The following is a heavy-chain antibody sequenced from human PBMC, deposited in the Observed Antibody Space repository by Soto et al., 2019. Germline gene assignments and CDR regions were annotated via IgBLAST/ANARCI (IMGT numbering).Heavy chain of an antibody. CDR1: GFTFSSYA. Sequence: GGSLRLSCAASGFTFSSYAMHWVRQAPGKGLEWVAVISYDGSNKYYADSVKGRFTISRDNSKNTLYLQMNSLRAEDTAVYYCASSGGYYDSSGYYLDYWGQGTLVTVPS. V-gene: IGHV3-30-3*01. J-gene: IGHJ4*02. CDR3: ASSGGYYDSSGYYLDY. D-gene: IGHD3-22*01. CDR2: ISYDGSNK.